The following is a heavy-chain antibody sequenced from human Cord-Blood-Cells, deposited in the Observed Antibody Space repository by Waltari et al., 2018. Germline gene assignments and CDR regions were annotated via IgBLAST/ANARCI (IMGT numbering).Heavy chain of an antibody. D-gene: IGHD6-19*01. CDR1: GFTFDDYA. V-gene: IGHV3-9*03. J-gene: IGHJ3*02. Sequence: EVQLVESGGGLVQPGRSLRLSCAASGFTFDDYAMHWVRQAPGKGVEWVSGISWNSGSIGYADSVKGRFTISRDNAKNSLYLQMNSLRAEDMALYYCAKGSSGSPHDAFDIWGQGTMVTVSS. CDR3: AKGSSGSPHDAFDI. CDR2: ISWNSGSI.